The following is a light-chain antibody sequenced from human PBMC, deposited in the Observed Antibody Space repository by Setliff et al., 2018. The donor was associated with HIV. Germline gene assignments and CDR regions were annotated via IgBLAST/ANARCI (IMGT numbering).Light chain of an antibody. CDR1: SRDVGGYNY. CDR3: SSYAITNTLP. J-gene: IGLJ1*01. CDR2: EVR. V-gene: IGLV2-14*01. Sequence: QSALTQPASVSGSPGQSITISCTGTSRDVGGYNYVSWYQQHPGKATELIIYEVRNRPSGVSSRFSGSKSGNTASLTISCLQTEDEADYYCSSYAITNTLPFGTGTNGTVL.